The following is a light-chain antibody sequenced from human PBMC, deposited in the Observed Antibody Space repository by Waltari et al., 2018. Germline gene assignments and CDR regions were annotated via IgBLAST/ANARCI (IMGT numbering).Light chain of an antibody. CDR1: QSFNWS. Sequence: ELVLTQSPATLSLSPGERATLSCRASQSFNWSLAWYQQRPGQAPRLLIYDTSNRATGIPARFSGSGSETDFTLTISSLEPEDSAVYYCQQRRNWPLTFGGGTKVEIK. CDR3: QQRRNWPLT. J-gene: IGKJ4*01. CDR2: DTS. V-gene: IGKV3-11*01.